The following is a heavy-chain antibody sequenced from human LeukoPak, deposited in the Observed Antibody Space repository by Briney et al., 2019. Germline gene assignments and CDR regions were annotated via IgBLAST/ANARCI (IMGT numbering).Heavy chain of an antibody. D-gene: IGHD6-13*01. V-gene: IGHV3-23*01. CDR1: GFTFSNYA. Sequence: GGSLRLSCAASGFTFSNYAMSWVRQAPGKGLEWVSTINDRGIATYYADSVKGRFTISRDNSKNTLSLQVSSLRAEDTAIYYCAKGLKAAVGPYKGYHYYMDVWGKGTTVTVSS. J-gene: IGHJ6*03. CDR2: INDRGIAT. CDR3: AKGLKAAVGPYKGYHYYMDV.